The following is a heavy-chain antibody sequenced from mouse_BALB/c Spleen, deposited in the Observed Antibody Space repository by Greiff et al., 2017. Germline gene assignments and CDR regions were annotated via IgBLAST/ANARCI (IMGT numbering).Heavy chain of an antibody. CDR1: GFTFNTYA. CDR3: VREEGYSWFAY. V-gene: IGHV10-3*03. Sequence: EAGGGLVQPKGSLKLSCAASGFTFNTYAMHWVCQAPGKGLEWVARIRSKSNNYATYYADSVKDRFTISRDDSQSMLYLQMNNLKTEDTAMYYCVREEGYSWFAYWGQGTLVTVSA. CDR2: IRSKSNNYAT. J-gene: IGHJ3*01.